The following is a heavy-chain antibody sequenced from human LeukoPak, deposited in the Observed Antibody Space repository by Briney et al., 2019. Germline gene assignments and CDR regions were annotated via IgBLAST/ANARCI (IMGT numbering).Heavy chain of an antibody. J-gene: IGHJ4*02. Sequence: GGSLRLSCAASGFTVSSKYMTWVRQAPGKGLELGSVLYSGVSTYYSDSVKGRFTISRDNPKNTLYLQMNSLRAEDTALYYCATTFGGSYTAFDYWGQGTLVTVSS. CDR3: ATTFGGSYTAFDY. D-gene: IGHD1-26*01. V-gene: IGHV3-66*01. CDR2: LYSGVST. CDR1: GFTVSSKY.